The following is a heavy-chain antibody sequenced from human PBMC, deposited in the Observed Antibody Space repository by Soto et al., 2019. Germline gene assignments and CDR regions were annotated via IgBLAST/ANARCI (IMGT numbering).Heavy chain of an antibody. J-gene: IGHJ4*02. CDR3: ARVPMYYDFWSGYHAEYYFDY. D-gene: IGHD3-3*01. Sequence: QVQLQESGPGLVKPSQTLSLTCTVSGGSISSGGYYWSWIRQHPGKGLEWIGYIYYSGSTYYNPSLKSRVTISVDTSKNQFSLKLSSVTAADTAVYYCARVPMYYDFWSGYHAEYYFDYWGQGTLVTVSS. CDR1: GGSISSGGYY. V-gene: IGHV4-31*03. CDR2: IYYSGST.